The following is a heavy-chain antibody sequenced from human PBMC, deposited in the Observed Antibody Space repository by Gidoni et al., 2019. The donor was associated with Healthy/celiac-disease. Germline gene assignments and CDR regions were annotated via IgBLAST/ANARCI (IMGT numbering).Heavy chain of an antibody. Sequence: EVQMVESGGGLVKPGGSLRLSCAASGLTFMGYSMNWVRQAPGKGLEWVSSMSSSSSYIYDADSVRGRFTISRDNAKNSLYLQMNSLRAEDTAVYYCARPLGGGSRLGELSPPDYWGLGTLVTVSS. CDR2: MSSSSSYI. CDR3: ARPLGGGSRLGELSPPDY. V-gene: IGHV3-21*01. D-gene: IGHD3-16*02. J-gene: IGHJ4*02. CDR1: GLTFMGYS.